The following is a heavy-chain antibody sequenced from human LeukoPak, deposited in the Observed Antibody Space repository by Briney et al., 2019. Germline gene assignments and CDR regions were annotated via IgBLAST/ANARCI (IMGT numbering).Heavy chain of an antibody. J-gene: IGHJ4*02. D-gene: IGHD2-2*01. V-gene: IGHV4-61*01. CDR1: GYSISSSYY. CDR3: ARVSISTLRTGDYFDY. CDR2: IYYSGST. Sequence: PSETLSLTCAVSGYSISSSYYWSWIRQPPGKGLEWIGYIYYSGSTNYNPSLKSRVTISVDTSKNQFSLKLSSVTAADTAVYYCARVSISTLRTGDYFDYWGQGTLVTVSS.